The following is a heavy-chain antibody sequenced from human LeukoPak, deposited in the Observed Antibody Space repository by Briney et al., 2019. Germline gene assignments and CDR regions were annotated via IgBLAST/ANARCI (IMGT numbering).Heavy chain of an antibody. Sequence: GGSLRLSCAASGFTFSNSWMHWVRQAPGKGLVWVSRTDPNGITTYADSVKGRFTISRDNAKNTLYLQMNSLRAEDTALYYCGKDRGFGQFLWGNDYWGQGTLVTVSS. CDR3: GKDRGFGQFLWGNDY. D-gene: IGHD3-10*01. V-gene: IGHV3-74*03. CDR2: TDPNGIT. J-gene: IGHJ4*02. CDR1: GFTFSNSW.